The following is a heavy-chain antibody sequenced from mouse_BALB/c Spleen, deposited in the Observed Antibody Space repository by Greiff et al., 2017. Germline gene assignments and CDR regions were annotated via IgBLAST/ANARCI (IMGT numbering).Heavy chain of an antibody. D-gene: IGHD1-1*01. CDR2: IDPANGNT. V-gene: IGHV14-3*02. J-gene: IGHJ2*01. Sequence: VQLQQSGAELVKPGASVKLSCTASGFNIKDTYMHWVKQRPEQGLEWIGRIDPANGNTKYDPKFQGKATITADTSSNTAYLQLSSLTSEDTAVYYCASRYYYGSSYFDCWGQGTTLTVSS. CDR3: ASRYYYGSSYFDC. CDR1: GFNIKDTY.